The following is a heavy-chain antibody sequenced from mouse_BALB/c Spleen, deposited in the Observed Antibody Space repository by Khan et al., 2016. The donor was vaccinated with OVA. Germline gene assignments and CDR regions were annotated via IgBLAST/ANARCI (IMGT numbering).Heavy chain of an antibody. D-gene: IGHD2-13*01. CDR3: ASVTACYGDYEAVDY. V-gene: IGHV2-9*02. CDR1: GFSLITYG. CDR2: IWAGGST. J-gene: IGHJ4*01. Sequence: VQLQESGPGLVAPSQSLSITCTVTGFSLITYGVHWVRQSPGKGLEWLGVIWAGGSTNYNSALMSRLSISKDNSKSKAFFKMNSMQTDDTAMYYCASVTACYGDYEAVDYWGQGTSVTVSS.